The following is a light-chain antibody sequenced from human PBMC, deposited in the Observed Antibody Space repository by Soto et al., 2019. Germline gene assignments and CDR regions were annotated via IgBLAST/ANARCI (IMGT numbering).Light chain of an antibody. CDR3: QQYNNWPRT. Sequence: DIQMTQSPSTLPASVGDRVTITCRASQSISNWLAWYQQKPGKAPNLLIYDASTLERGVPSRFSGTGSGTEFTLTINSLQSEDFAVYYCQQYNNWPRTFGQGTKVDIK. V-gene: IGKV1-5*01. J-gene: IGKJ1*01. CDR1: QSISNW. CDR2: DAS.